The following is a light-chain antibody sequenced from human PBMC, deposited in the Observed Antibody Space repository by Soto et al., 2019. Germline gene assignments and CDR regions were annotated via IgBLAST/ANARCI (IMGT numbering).Light chain of an antibody. J-gene: IGLJ2*01. CDR1: SSDVGGYNY. V-gene: IGLV2-8*01. CDR2: EVS. CDR3: SSYAGSNLV. Sequence: QSALTQPPSASGSPGQSVTISCTGTSSDVGGYNYVSWYQQHPGKAPKVMIYEVSKRPSGVPDRFSGSKSGNTASLTVSGHQAEYDADYYCSSYAGSNLVFGGGTKLTVL.